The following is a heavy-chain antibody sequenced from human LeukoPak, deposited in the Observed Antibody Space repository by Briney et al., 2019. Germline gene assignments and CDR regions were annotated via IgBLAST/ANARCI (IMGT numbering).Heavy chain of an antibody. D-gene: IGHD6-19*01. CDR3: ARDKVGGSMAGSNFDY. V-gene: IGHV3-21*01. Sequence: GGSLRLSCSASGFTFSTYSMNWVRQAPGKGLEWVSSISSSSRYIYYADSVKGRFTISRDNAKNSLYLQMNSLRAEDTAVYYCARDKVGGSMAGSNFDYWGQGTLVTVSS. J-gene: IGHJ4*02. CDR1: GFTFSTYS. CDR2: ISSSSRYI.